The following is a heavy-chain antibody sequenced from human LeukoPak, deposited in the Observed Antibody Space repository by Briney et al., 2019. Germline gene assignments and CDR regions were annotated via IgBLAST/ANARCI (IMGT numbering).Heavy chain of an antibody. Sequence: SQTLSLTSTVSRSSPRNYHWSWIPQPPGTGRRASRYTYYSGSTNYNPSLKSRVTISVDTSKHQFSLKLSSVTAADTALYYCARVRAPEGYSYGSFDYWGQGTLVTVSS. V-gene: IGHV4-59*01. CDR3: ARVRAPEGYSYGSFDY. CDR1: RSSPRNYH. J-gene: IGHJ4*02. D-gene: IGHD5-18*01. CDR2: TYYSGST.